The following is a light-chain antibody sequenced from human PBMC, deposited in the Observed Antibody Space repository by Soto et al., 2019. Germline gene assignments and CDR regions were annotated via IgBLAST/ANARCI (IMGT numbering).Light chain of an antibody. CDR2: DAS. Sequence: EIVLTQSPATLSLSPGERATLSCRASQSVSSYLAWYQQKPGQAPRLLIYDASNRATGIPARFSGSGSGTEFTLTISSLQSEDFAVYYCQQYINWPLTFGGGAKVEIK. J-gene: IGKJ4*01. V-gene: IGKV3-11*01. CDR1: QSVSSY. CDR3: QQYINWPLT.